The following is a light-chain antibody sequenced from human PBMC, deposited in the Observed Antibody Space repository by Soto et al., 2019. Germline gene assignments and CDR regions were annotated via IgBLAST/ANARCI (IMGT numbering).Light chain of an antibody. CDR3: ISYASINTYV. CDR1: SSDVGGYDY. V-gene: IGLV2-14*01. CDR2: DVT. J-gene: IGLJ1*01. Sequence: QCALTKPASVYGSPGESITISCTGTSSDVGGYDYVSWYQQHPGKAPKLMIYDVTNRPSGVSNRFSGSKSGNTASLTISGLQAEDEADYYCISYASINTYVFGTGTKVTVL.